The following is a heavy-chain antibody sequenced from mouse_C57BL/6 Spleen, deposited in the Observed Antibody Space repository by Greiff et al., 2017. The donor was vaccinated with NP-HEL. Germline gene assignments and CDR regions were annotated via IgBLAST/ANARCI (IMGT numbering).Heavy chain of an antibody. V-gene: IGHV5-4*01. CDR1: GFTFSSYA. Sequence: EVKVVESGGGLVKPGGSLKLSCAASGFTFSSYAMSWVRQTPEKRLEWVATISDGGSYTYYPDNVKGRFTISRDNAKNNLYLQMSHLKSEDTAMYYCARENYYGSHFDYWGQGTTLTVSS. D-gene: IGHD1-1*01. J-gene: IGHJ2*01. CDR2: ISDGGSYT. CDR3: ARENYYGSHFDY.